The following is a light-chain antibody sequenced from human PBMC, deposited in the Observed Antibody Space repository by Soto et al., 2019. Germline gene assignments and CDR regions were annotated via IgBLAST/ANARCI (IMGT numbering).Light chain of an antibody. J-gene: IGLJ1*01. V-gene: IGLV1-47*01. Sequence: QSVLTQPPSAYGTPGQRVTISCSGSSSNIGSNYVYWYQQLPGTAPKLLIYRNNQRPSGVPDRFSGSKSGTSASLAISGLRSEDEADYYCAAWDDSLSANYVFGTGTKVTVL. CDR3: AAWDDSLSANYV. CDR1: SSNIGSNY. CDR2: RNN.